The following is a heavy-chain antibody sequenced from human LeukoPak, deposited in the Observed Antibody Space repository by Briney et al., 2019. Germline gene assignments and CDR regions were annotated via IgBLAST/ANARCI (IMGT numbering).Heavy chain of an antibody. D-gene: IGHD4-23*01. CDR1: GGSISSSSYY. CDR3: ARRVNGDAFDI. V-gene: IGHV4-39*01. CDR2: IYYSGST. Sequence: PSETLSLTCTVSGGSISSSSYYWGWIRQPPRKGLGWIGGIYYSGSTYYNPSLKSRVTISVDTSKNQFSLKLSSVTAADTAVYYCARRVNGDAFDIWGQGTMVTVSS. J-gene: IGHJ3*02.